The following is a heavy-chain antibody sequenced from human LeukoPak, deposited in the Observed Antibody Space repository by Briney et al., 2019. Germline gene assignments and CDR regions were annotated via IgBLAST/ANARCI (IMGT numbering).Heavy chain of an antibody. J-gene: IGHJ6*02. CDR3: ARQGGGSHGMDV. D-gene: IGHD6-19*01. CDR2: IYYSGST. CDR1: GGSISSYY. V-gene: IGHV4-59*08. Sequence: SETLSLTCTVSGGSISSYYWSWIRQPPGKGLEWIGYIYYSGSTNYNPSLKSRVTISVDTSKNQFSLKLSSVTAADTAVYYCARQGGGSHGMDVWGQGTTVTVSS.